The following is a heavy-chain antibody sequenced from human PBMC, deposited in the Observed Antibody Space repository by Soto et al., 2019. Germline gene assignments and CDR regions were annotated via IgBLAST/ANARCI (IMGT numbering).Heavy chain of an antibody. V-gene: IGHV3-23*01. J-gene: IGHJ4*02. CDR1: GLSLSSDA. D-gene: IGHD3-22*01. CDR3: AKAPRTYDFPYYFDS. Sequence: EVQLLESGGGLVQPGGSLRLTCAASGLSLSSDAVSWVRQAPGKGLEWVSSLSSSGDRTYYADSVKGRFIISRDDSKDTLYLQMNSLRAEDTAVYYCAKAPRTYDFPYYFDSWGQGTLVTVSS. CDR2: LSSSGDRT.